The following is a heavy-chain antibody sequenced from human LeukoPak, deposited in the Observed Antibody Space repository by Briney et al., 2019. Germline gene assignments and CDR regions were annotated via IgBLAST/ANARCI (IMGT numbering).Heavy chain of an antibody. D-gene: IGHD1-1*01. J-gene: IGHJ4*02. CDR3: VRSNNDGAYLGVGFDY. CDR2: INANTGNP. Sequence: ASVKVSCKSSGYTFNNYAMNWVRQAPGQGLEWKGWINANTGNPTYARGFTGRFVFSSDTSVRMAYLQISSLKAEDTAVHYCVRSNNDGAYLGVGFDYWGQGTLVTVSS. V-gene: IGHV7-4-1*04. CDR1: GYTFNNYA.